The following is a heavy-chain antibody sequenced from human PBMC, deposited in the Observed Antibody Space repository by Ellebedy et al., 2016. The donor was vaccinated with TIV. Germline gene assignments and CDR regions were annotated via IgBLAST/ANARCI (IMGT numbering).Heavy chain of an antibody. J-gene: IGHJ4*02. Sequence: GGSLRLXCAASGFTFSSYAMHWVRQAPGKGLEWVAVISYDGSNKYYADSVKGRFTISRDNSKNTLYLQMNSLRAEDTAVYYCARERGSSTSCCPFDYWGQGTLVTVSS. D-gene: IGHD2-2*01. CDR2: ISYDGSNK. CDR3: ARERGSSTSCCPFDY. CDR1: GFTFSSYA. V-gene: IGHV3-30-3*01.